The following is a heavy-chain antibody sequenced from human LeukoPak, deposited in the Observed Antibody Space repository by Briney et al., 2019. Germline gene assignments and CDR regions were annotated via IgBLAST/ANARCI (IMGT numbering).Heavy chain of an antibody. Sequence: GGSLRLSCVVSGFTFRNEEMNWVRQAPGKGLEWIAYISNTGSPIHYRDSVKGRFTISRDNAQSSLFLQMNSLRPDDTAIYYCARGGNYAPFDYWGKGVLVAVSS. V-gene: IGHV3-48*03. CDR1: GFTFRNEE. D-gene: IGHD1-26*01. CDR3: ARGGNYAPFDY. J-gene: IGHJ4*02. CDR2: ISNTGSPI.